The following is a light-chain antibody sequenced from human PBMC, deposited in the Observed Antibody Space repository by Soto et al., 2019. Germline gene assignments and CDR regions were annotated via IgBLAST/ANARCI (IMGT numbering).Light chain of an antibody. CDR3: SSYTSSSTLLYV. CDR2: DVS. V-gene: IGLV2-14*01. Sequence: QSALTQPASVSGSPGQSITNSCTGTSSDVGGYNYVSWYQQHPGKAPKLMIYDVSNRPSGVSNRFSGSKSGNTASLTISGLQAEDEADYYCSSYTSSSTLLYVFGTGTKLTV. J-gene: IGLJ1*01. CDR1: SSDVGGYNY.